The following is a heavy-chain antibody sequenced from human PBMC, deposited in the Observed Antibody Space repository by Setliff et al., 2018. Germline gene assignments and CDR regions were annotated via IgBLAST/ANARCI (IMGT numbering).Heavy chain of an antibody. CDR1: GGSISSRSYY. CDR2: IYYSGST. J-gene: IGHJ6*03. D-gene: IGHD6-13*01. V-gene: IGHV4-39*07. Sequence: SETLSLTCTVSGGSISSRSYYWGWNRQPPGKGLEWIGSIYYSGSTYYKPSLKSRVTISVDTSKNQFSLRLTSVTAADTAAYYCARTQGEQQLTHPYYYYYYMDVWGKGTTVTVSS. CDR3: ARTQGEQQLTHPYYYYYYMDV.